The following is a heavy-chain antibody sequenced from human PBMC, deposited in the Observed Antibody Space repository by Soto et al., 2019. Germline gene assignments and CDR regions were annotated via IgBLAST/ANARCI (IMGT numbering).Heavy chain of an antibody. CDR3: ARDGVGFAFDI. J-gene: IGHJ3*02. CDR1: GYNFINYG. CDR2: IRVHKGNT. V-gene: IGHV1-18*01. Sequence: QVHLVQSGVEVKKPGASVKVSCKASGYNFINYGITWVRQAPGQGLEWMGWIRVHKGNTNYAQKFQGRVTMTTDTSTSTAYMELRSLRPDDTAVYYCARDGVGFAFDIWGQGTMVTVST. D-gene: IGHD1-26*01.